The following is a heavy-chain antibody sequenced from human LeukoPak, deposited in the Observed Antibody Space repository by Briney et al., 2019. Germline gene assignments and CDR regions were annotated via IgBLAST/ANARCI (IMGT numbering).Heavy chain of an antibody. D-gene: IGHD1-26*01. J-gene: IGHJ6*02. CDR1: GGFISSDVHY. CDR2: LLYNGNT. CDR3: TRRGSGNGGTYAGMDV. V-gene: IGHV4-39*01. Sequence: SETLSLTCTGAGGFISSDVHYWDWIRESPGKGLEWIGSLLYNGNTWYNPSLESRVTISVDTSENQFSLRLTSVNAADTALYFCTRRGSGNGGTYAGMDVWGPGTSVTVSS.